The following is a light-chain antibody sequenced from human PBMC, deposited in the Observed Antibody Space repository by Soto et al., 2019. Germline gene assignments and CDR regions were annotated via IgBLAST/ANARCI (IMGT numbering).Light chain of an antibody. J-gene: IGLJ1*01. Sequence: SVLTQSASLYRTTRHSITIFCPGTSSDVGGYNFVSWYQQHPDKAPKLMIYDVTNRPSGVSNRFSGSKSGNTASLTISGLQAEHEDDYYCSSYTSNSTYVFGTGNKVTVL. CDR2: DVT. V-gene: IGLV2-14*01. CDR3: SSYTSNSTYV. CDR1: SSDVGGYNF.